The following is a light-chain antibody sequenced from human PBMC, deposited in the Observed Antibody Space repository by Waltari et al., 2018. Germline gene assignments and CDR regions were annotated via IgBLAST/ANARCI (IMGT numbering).Light chain of an antibody. V-gene: IGKV3-20*01. Sequence: EIVLTQSPGTLSLSPGERATLSCRASQSISSSYLAWYQQKPGQAPRLLIYGASIRATDIPDRFSGSGSGTDFTLTISRLEPEDFAVYYCQQYGGSPRTFGQGTKLEIK. CDR2: GAS. CDR3: QQYGGSPRT. J-gene: IGKJ2*01. CDR1: QSISSSY.